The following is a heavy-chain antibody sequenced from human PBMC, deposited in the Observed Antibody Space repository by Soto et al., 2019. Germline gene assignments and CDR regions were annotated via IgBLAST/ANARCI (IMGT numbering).Heavy chain of an antibody. D-gene: IGHD4-17*01. CDR3: ARDQSSTVITSTHFDP. CDR2: ISYDGSTK. Sequence: QAHLMESGGGVVQPGGSLRLSCAVSGFTLKTYAMEWVRQAPGKGLEWVAVISYDGSTKFYADSVKGRFTISRDNSKNTLYLEMGRLRPDDTAMYYCARDQSSTVITSTHFDPWGQGTLVTVSA. V-gene: IGHV3-30-3*01. CDR1: GFTLKTYA. J-gene: IGHJ5*02.